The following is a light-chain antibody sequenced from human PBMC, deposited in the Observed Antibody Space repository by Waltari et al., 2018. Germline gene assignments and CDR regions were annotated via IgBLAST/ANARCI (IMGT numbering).Light chain of an antibody. Sequence: QSALTQPPSASGSPGQSVTISCPGTSSAVGGYNYVSWYQQHPGKAPKLMIYEVSNRPSGVPDRFSGSKSGNTASLTVSGLQAEDEADYYCSSYAGSNNFVVFGGGTKLTVL. V-gene: IGLV2-8*01. CDR2: EVS. CDR3: SSYAGSNNFVV. CDR1: SSAVGGYNY. J-gene: IGLJ2*01.